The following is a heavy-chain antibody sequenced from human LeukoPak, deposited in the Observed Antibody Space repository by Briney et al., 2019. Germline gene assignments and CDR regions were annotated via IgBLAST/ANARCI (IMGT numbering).Heavy chain of an antibody. CDR3: ARLGGSGSLDY. D-gene: IGHD3-10*01. Sequence: SETLSLTCTVPGYSISSGYYWGWIRQPPGKGLEWIGSIYHSGSTYYNPSLKSRVTISVDTSKNQFSLKLSSVTAADTAVYYCARLGGSGSLDYWGQGTLVTVSS. CDR1: GYSISSGYY. CDR2: IYHSGST. V-gene: IGHV4-38-2*02. J-gene: IGHJ4*02.